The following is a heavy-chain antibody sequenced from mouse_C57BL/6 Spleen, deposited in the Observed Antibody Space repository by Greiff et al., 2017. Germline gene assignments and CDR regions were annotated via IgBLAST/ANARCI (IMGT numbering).Heavy chain of an antibody. CDR2: IHPNSGST. J-gene: IGHJ4*01. CDR3: ARENSSGYFYAMDY. D-gene: IGHD3-2*02. Sequence: QVQLQQPGAELVKPGASVKLSCKASGYTFTSYWMHWVKQRPGQGLEWIGMIHPNSGSTNYNEKFKSKATLTVDKSSSTAYMQLSSLTSEDSAVYDCARENSSGYFYAMDYWGQGTSVTVSS. CDR1: GYTFTSYW. V-gene: IGHV1-64*01.